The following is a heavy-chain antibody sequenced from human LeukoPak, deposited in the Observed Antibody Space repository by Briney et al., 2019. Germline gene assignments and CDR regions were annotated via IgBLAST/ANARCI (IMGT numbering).Heavy chain of an antibody. CDR2: IYYSGRT. Sequence: SQTLSLTCTVSGGSFSSGGYYWSWIRQHPGKGLEWIGYIYYSGRTYYNPSLKSRVTISVDTSKNQFSLKLSSVTAADTAVYHCARVRDGDYGYIGFDPWGQGTLVSVSS. D-gene: IGHD4-17*01. V-gene: IGHV4-31*03. J-gene: IGHJ5*02. CDR1: GGSFSSGGYY. CDR3: ARVRDGDYGYIGFDP.